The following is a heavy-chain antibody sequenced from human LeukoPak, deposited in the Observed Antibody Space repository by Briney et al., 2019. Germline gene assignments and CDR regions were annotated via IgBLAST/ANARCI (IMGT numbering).Heavy chain of an antibody. Sequence: PVKVSCKASLGTFTRYVISWGRQAPGHGGEWMGGIIPIYGTANYAQKFQGRVTITADESTSTAYMELSSLRSEDTAVYYCASSRSSWLPDDYWGQGTLVTVSS. J-gene: IGHJ4*02. CDR3: ASSRSSWLPDDY. CDR1: LGTFTRYV. CDR2: IIPIYGTA. D-gene: IGHD6-13*01. V-gene: IGHV1-69*13.